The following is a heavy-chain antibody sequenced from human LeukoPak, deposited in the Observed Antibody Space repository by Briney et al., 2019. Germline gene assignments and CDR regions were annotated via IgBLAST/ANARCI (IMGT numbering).Heavy chain of an antibody. V-gene: IGHV4-59*01. D-gene: IGHD6-19*01. CDR1: GGSISSYY. CDR2: IYYSGST. CDR3: ARDGDSGWLDY. J-gene: IGHJ4*02. Sequence: SETLSLTCTVSGGSISSYYWSWIRQPPGKGLEWIGYIYYSGSTNYNPSLKSRVTISVDTSKNQFSLKLTSVTAADTAVHYCARDGDSGWLDYWGQGTLVTVSS.